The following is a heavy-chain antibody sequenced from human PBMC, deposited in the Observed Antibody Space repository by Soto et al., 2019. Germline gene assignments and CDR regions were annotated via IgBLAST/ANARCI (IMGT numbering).Heavy chain of an antibody. CDR2: ISAYNGNT. J-gene: IGHJ5*02. V-gene: IGHV1-18*01. D-gene: IGHD1-26*01. Sequence: ASVKVSCKASGYTFTSYGISWVRQAPGQGLEWMGWISAYNGNTNYAQKLQGRVTMTTDTSTSTAYMELRSLRSDDTAVYYCARYIVGATTSENWFDPWGQGTLVTVPQ. CDR1: GYTFTSYG. CDR3: ARYIVGATTSENWFDP.